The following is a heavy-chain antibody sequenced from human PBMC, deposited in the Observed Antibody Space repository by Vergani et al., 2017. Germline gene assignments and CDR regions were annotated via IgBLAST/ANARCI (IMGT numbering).Heavy chain of an antibody. CDR2: IYYSGST. Sequence: QVQLQESGPGLVKPSETLSLTCTVSGGSISSYYWSWIRQPPGKGLEWIGYIYYSGSTNYNPSLKSRVTISVDTSKNQFSLKLSSVTAADTAVYYCARRSRRRNFDYWGQGTLVTVSS. CDR3: ARRSRRRNFDY. J-gene: IGHJ4*02. D-gene: IGHD3-16*02. V-gene: IGHV4-59*12. CDR1: GGSISSYY.